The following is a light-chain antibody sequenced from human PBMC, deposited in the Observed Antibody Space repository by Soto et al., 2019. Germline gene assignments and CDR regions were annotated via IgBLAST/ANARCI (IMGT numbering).Light chain of an antibody. J-gene: IGKJ2*01. Sequence: AIRMTQSPSSFSASTGDRVTITCRASQGISSYLAWYQQKPGKAPKLLIYAASTLQSGVPSRFSGSGSGTDFTLTINSVEPDDSAVYYCQLTDSWRRSFGQGTKLEI. CDR1: QGISSY. CDR3: QLTDSWRRS. CDR2: AAS. V-gene: IGKV1-8*01.